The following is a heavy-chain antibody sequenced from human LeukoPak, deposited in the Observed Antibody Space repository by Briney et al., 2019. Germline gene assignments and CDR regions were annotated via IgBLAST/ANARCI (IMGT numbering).Heavy chain of an antibody. CDR1: GYTFTSYA. Sequence: ASVKVSCKASGYTFTSYAMHWVRQAPGQRLEWMGWINAGNGNTKYSQKFQGRVTITRDTSASTAYMELSSLRSEDTAVYYCARAKYGVRAFDIWGQGTMVTVSS. D-gene: IGHD4-17*01. CDR2: INAGNGNT. V-gene: IGHV1-3*01. CDR3: ARAKYGVRAFDI. J-gene: IGHJ3*02.